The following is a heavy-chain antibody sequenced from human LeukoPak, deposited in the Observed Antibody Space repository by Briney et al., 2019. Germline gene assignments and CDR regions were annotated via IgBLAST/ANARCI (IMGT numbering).Heavy chain of an antibody. V-gene: IGHV1-69*04. CDR2: IIPILGIA. CDR3: ARGPVILAFDI. J-gene: IGHJ3*02. Sequence: SVKVSCKASGGTFSSYAISWVRQAPGQGLEWMGRIIPILGIANYAQKFQGRVTITADKSTSTAYMELSSLRSEDTAVYYCARGPVILAFDIGGQGTMVTVSS. CDR1: GGTFSSYA. D-gene: IGHD2/OR15-2a*01.